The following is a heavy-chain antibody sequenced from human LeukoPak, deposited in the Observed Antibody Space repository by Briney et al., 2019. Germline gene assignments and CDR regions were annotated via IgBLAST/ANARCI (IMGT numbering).Heavy chain of an antibody. J-gene: IGHJ4*02. CDR1: GGSISNYY. Sequence: SETLSLTCTVSGGSISNYYWSWIRQPPGKGLEWIGYIYYSGTTNYSPSLKSRVTISVDTSKNQFSLKLSSVTAADTAVYYCARGMGSGWTGFDYWGQGTLVTVSS. V-gene: IGHV4-59*01. D-gene: IGHD6-19*01. CDR2: IYYSGTT. CDR3: ARGMGSGWTGFDY.